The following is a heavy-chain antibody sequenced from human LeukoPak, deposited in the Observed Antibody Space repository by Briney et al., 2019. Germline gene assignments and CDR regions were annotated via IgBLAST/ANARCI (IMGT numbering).Heavy chain of an antibody. Sequence: GGSLRLSCAASGFTFSSYAMHWVRQAPGKGLEWVAVISYDGSNKYYADSVKGRFTISRDNSKNTLYLQMNSLRAEDTAVYYCAKEYQLRRGYFDYWGQGTLVTVSS. CDR3: AKEYQLRRGYFDY. CDR1: GFTFSSYA. J-gene: IGHJ4*02. CDR2: ISYDGSNK. V-gene: IGHV3-30-3*01. D-gene: IGHD2-2*01.